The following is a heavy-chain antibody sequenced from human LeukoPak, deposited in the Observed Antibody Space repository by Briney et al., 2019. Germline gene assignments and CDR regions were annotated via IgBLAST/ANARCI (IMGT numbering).Heavy chain of an antibody. CDR2: IYHSGST. V-gene: IGHV4-30-2*01. CDR3: ARDLGGYNYGYSFDY. D-gene: IGHD5-18*01. Sequence: SQTLSLTCAVSGGSISSGGYSWSWIRQAPGKGLEWIGYIYHSGSTYYNPSLKSRVTISVDSPKNQFSLKLFSVTAADTAVYYCARDLGGYNYGYSFDYWGQGTLVTVSS. J-gene: IGHJ4*02. CDR1: GGSISSGGYS.